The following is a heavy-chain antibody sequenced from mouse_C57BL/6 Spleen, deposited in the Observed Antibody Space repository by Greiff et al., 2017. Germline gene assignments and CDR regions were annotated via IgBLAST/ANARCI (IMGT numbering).Heavy chain of an antibody. CDR3: ARCGSSYEGLYCDY. D-gene: IGHD1-1*01. J-gene: IGHJ2*01. Sequence: QVQLQQPGAELVKPGASVKLSCKASGYTFTSYWMHWVKQRPGQGLEWIGMIHPNSGSTNYNEKFKSKATLTVDKSSSTAYMQLSSLTSEDSAVYYCARCGSSYEGLYCDYWGQGTTLTVSS. CDR1: GYTFTSYW. CDR2: IHPNSGST. V-gene: IGHV1-64*01.